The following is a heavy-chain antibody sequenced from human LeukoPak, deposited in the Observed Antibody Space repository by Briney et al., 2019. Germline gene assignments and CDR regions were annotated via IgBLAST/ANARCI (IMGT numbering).Heavy chain of an antibody. CDR1: GFTFSSYG. J-gene: IGHJ4*02. CDR3: ARDDYYDSSGYVY. Sequence: GGSLRLSCAASGFTFSSYGMSWVRQAPGKGLEWVSAISGSGGSTYYADSVKGRFTISRDNSKNTLYLQMNSLRTEDTAVYYCARDDYYDSSGYVYWGQGTLVTVSS. CDR2: ISGSGGST. V-gene: IGHV3-23*01. D-gene: IGHD3-22*01.